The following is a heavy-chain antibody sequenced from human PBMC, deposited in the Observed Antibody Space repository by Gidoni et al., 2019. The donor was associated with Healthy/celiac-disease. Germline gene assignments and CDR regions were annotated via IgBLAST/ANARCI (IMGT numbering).Heavy chain of an antibody. CDR3: AHRRLGELSLWTFDI. V-gene: IGHV2-5*02. D-gene: IGHD3-16*02. CDR2: IYWDDDK. Sequence: QITLKESGPTLVKPTQTLTLTCTFSGFSLSTSGVGVGWIRQPPGKALEWLALIYWDDDKRYSPSLKSRLTITKDTSKNQVVLTMTNMDPVDTATYYCAHRRLGELSLWTFDIWGQGTMVTVSS. J-gene: IGHJ3*02. CDR1: GFSLSTSGVG.